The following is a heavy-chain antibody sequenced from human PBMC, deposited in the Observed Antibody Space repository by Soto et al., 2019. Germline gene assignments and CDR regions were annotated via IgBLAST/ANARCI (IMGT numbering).Heavy chain of an antibody. Sequence: QVQLVQSGAEVKRPGSSVKVSCESSGDTFNSYVISWVRQAPGQGLEWMGGIIPIIGVTHYVQKFQGRVTISALSSTGTAYMELTNLGFEDTAPYYCARESLGAKGADHWGQGTLVTVSS. CDR1: GDTFNSYV. V-gene: IGHV1-69*17. CDR3: ARESLGAKGADH. CDR2: IIPIIGVT. D-gene: IGHD3-16*01. J-gene: IGHJ4*02.